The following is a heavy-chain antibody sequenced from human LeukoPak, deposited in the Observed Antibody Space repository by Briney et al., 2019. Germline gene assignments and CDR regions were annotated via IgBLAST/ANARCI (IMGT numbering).Heavy chain of an antibody. CDR3: AREGGWLGDYYFDY. CDR2: INTNTGNP. V-gene: IGHV7-4-1*02. Sequence: ASVTVSFTASGGTFSSYAISWVRQAPGQGLEWMGWINTNTGNPTYAQGFTGRFVFSLDTSVSTAYLQISSLKAEDTAVYYCAREGGWLGDYYFDYWGQGTLVTVSS. D-gene: IGHD2-21*02. CDR1: GGTFSSYA. J-gene: IGHJ4*02.